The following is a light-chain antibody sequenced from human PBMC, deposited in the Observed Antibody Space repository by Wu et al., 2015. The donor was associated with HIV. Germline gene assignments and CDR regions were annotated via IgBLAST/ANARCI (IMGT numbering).Light chain of an antibody. Sequence: SLGXNWLAWYQHKPGQSPRLLIYEAYKKAAGVSDRFSGAGSGTDFSLTITRLQTDDYAFYFCQQYGSSPITFGPGTRL. V-gene: IGKV3-20*01. J-gene: IGKJ5*01. CDR3: QQYGSSPIT. CDR1: SLGXNW. CDR2: EAY.